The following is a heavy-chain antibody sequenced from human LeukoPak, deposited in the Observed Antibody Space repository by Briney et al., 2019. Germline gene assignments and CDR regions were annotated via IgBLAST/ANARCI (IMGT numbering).Heavy chain of an antibody. CDR3: AREGVTGSYLEY. D-gene: IGHD7-27*01. J-gene: IGHJ4*02. CDR2: INPSGGST. CDR1: GYTFTSYY. V-gene: IGHV1-46*01. Sequence: GASAKVSCKASGYTFTSYYMHWVRQAPGQGLEWMGIINPSGGSTSYAQKFQDTVTMTRDMSTTTVYMEPSSLRSEDTAIYYCAREGVTGSYLEYWGQGSLVTVSS.